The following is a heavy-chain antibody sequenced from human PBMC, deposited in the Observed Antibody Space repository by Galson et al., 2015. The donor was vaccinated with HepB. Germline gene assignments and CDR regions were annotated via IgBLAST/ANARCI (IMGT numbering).Heavy chain of an antibody. J-gene: IGHJ4*02. CDR3: AGYSSAWASFDF. CDR2: INHSGST. V-gene: IGHV4-34*01. CDR1: GGSFRGNY. Sequence: CAVYGGSFRGNYWSWIRQPPRKGLEWIGEINHSGSTNYNPSLKSRVTISLDTSKKQFSLKLSSVTAADTAVYYCAGYSSAWASFDFWGQGTLVTVSS. D-gene: IGHD6-19*01.